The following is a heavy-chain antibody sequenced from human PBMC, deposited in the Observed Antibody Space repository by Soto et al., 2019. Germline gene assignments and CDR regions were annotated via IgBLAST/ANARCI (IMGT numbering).Heavy chain of an antibody. J-gene: IGHJ6*02. CDR2: INHSGST. Sequence: SETLSLTCAVYGGSFSGYYWSWIRQPPGKGLEWIGEINHSGSTNYNPSLKSRVTISVDTSKNQFSPKLSSVTAADTAVYYCAREVGGSSWSPRPYYYYYGMDVWGQGTTVTVSS. CDR1: GGSFSGYY. D-gene: IGHD6-13*01. CDR3: AREVGGSSWSPRPYYYYYGMDV. V-gene: IGHV4-34*01.